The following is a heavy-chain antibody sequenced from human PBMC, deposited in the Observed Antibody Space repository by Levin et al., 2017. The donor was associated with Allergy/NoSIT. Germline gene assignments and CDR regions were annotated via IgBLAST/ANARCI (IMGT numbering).Heavy chain of an antibody. CDR2: VFTTGHT. CDR1: GFTFSTYT. V-gene: IGHV3-23*05. CDR3: TTAGPDCDGGRCFSDDN. J-gene: IGHJ4*02. Sequence: GGSLRLSCAASGFTFSTYTMNWVRQPPGKGLEWVSSVFTTGHTFYADPVKGRFTISRDNSKNTVSLQMNSLRAEDTAIYYCTTAGPDCDGGRCFSDDNWGQGTLVTVSS. D-gene: IGHD2-15*01.